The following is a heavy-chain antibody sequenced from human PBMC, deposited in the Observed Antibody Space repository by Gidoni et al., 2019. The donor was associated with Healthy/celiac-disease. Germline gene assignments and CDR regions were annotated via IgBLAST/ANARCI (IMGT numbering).Heavy chain of an antibody. Sequence: QVQLQESGPGLVKPSETLSLTCTVSGGSISSYYWSWIRQPPGKGLEWIGYIYYSGSTNYNPSLKSRVTISVDTSKNQFSLKLSSVTAADTAVYYCARCGHSGTTLYYYYYYMDVWGKGTTVTVSS. CDR2: IYYSGST. V-gene: IGHV4-59*01. CDR1: GGSISSYY. CDR3: ARCGHSGTTLYYYYYYMDV. D-gene: IGHD6-13*01. J-gene: IGHJ6*03.